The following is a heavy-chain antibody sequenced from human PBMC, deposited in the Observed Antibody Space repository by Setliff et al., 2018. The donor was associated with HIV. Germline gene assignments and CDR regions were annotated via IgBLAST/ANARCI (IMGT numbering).Heavy chain of an antibody. CDR1: GFTFSDYN. J-gene: IGHJ4*02. CDR3: AKGSGFYDY. Sequence: PGGSLRLSCAASGFTFSDYNMRWVRQAPGKGLEWVSSISKNGENRDYADSVQGRFTITRDISKNTLDLQMNSLRVDDTAVYYCAKGSGFYDYWGQGTLVTVSS. CDR2: ISKNGENR. D-gene: IGHD3-22*01. V-gene: IGHV3-23*01.